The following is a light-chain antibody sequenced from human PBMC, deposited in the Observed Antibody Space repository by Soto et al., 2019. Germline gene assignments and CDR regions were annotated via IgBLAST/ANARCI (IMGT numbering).Light chain of an antibody. J-gene: IGLJ1*01. V-gene: IGLV3-21*02. CDR3: QVWDSSSEHNYV. CDR1: NIGTKS. Sequence: SYDLTQSPSVSVAPGQTARITCGGNNIGTKSVHWYQQKPGQAPVLVVYDDSGRPSGIPERFSGSNSGNTATLTISRVEAGDEADYYCQVWDSSSEHNYVFGTGTKVTVL. CDR2: DDS.